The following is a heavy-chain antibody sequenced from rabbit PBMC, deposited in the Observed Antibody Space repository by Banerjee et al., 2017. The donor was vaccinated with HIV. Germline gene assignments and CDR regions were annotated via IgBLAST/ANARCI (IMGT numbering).Heavy chain of an antibody. V-gene: IGHV1S45*01. CDR2: IYGGSGGTT. CDR1: GFTFSSNHW. J-gene: IGHJ4*01. Sequence: QEQLVESGGDLVQPEGSLTLTCTASGFTFSSNHWICWVRQAPGKGLEWIACIYGGSGGTTYYATWVNGRFTFSKTSSTTVTLQMTSLTDADTATYFCARDLAGVIGWNFNLWGQGTLVTVS. D-gene: IGHD4-1*01. CDR3: ARDLAGVIGWNFNL.